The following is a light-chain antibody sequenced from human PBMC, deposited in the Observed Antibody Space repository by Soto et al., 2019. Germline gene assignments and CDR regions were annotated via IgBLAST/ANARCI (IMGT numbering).Light chain of an antibody. J-gene: IGKJ5*01. CDR3: QHYESLPT. Sequence: DVQMTQSPCSLSASVGGGCTSTCRASQDINVFLNWYQQKPGKAPKLLIYDASNLETGVPSRFSGSGSGSDFTLTINNLEPEDLATYYCQHYESLPTFGQGTRLEIK. CDR2: DAS. V-gene: IGKV1-33*01. CDR1: QDINVF.